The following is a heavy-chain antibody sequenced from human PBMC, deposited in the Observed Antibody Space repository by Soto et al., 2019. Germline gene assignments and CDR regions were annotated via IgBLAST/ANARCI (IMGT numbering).Heavy chain of an antibody. CDR1: GGSLSSSSYY. D-gene: IGHD2-2*01. J-gene: IGHJ6*02. Sequence: SETLSLTCTLSGGSLSSSSYYCGSIRPPPGKGLEWIGSVYYGGGTYYHTSLKGRVTISVETSKNQFSLKLSSVTAADTAVYYCAKLAIDVGGRAARDYGMDVRGQGTTVTVSS. V-gene: IGHV4-39*01. CDR3: AKLAIDVGGRAARDYGMDV. CDR2: VYYGGGT.